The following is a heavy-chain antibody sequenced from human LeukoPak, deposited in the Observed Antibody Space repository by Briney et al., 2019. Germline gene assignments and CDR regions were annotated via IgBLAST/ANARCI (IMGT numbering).Heavy chain of an antibody. CDR3: TTDPWHGLDV. V-gene: IGHV3-15*07. J-gene: IGHJ6*02. D-gene: IGHD5-12*01. CDR1: GFTFSRHG. Sequence: GGSLRLSCAPSGFTFSRHGMHWVRQAPGKGLEWVGRIKSNNEGGTTDYVAPVKGRFTISRDDSKNTVYLQMNSLKIEDTAVYYCTTDPWHGLDVWGQGTTVTVSS. CDR2: IKSNNEGGTT.